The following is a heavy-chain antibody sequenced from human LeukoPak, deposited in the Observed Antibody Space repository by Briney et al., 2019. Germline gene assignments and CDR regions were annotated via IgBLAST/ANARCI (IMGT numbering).Heavy chain of an antibody. CDR3: ARLGKTYYMDV. Sequence: PSETLSLTCTVSGDSISNYYWTWIRQTPGKGLEWIGNLYHSGAADYNPSLKTLVTTSVDTSKDQFSLSLRSSTAADTAVYFCARLGKTYYMDVWGTGTTVTVSS. CDR1: GDSISNYY. CDR2: LYHSGAA. V-gene: IGHV4-59*08. D-gene: IGHD1/OR15-1a*01. J-gene: IGHJ6*03.